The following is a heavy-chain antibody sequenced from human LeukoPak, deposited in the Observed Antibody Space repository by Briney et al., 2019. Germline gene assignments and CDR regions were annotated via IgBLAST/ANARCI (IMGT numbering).Heavy chain of an antibody. J-gene: IGHJ4*02. CDR3: ARGLYSGSHPTDY. CDR1: GGSISSYY. D-gene: IGHD1-26*01. CDR2: IYYSGST. V-gene: IGHV4-59*01. Sequence: SETLSLTCTVSGGSISSYYWSWIRQPPGKGLEWIGYIYYSGSTSYNPSLKSRVTISVDTSKNQFSLKLSSVTAADTAVYYCARGLYSGSHPTDYWGQGTLVTVSS.